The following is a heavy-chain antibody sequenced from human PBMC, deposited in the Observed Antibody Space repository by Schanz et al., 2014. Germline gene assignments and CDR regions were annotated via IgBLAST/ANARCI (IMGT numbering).Heavy chain of an antibody. CDR3: TKDKSQIAVAGHFDL. V-gene: IGHV3-23*04. J-gene: IGHJ4*02. CDR2: ISGRDGST. Sequence: EVQLVESGGGLVQPGGSLRLSCATSGFSFSSYAINWVRQAPGMGLEWVSAISGRDGSTYYADSVKGRFTISRDNSKNTLYLQMNSLRAEDTALYYCTKDKSQIAVAGHFDLWGQGTLVTVSS. D-gene: IGHD6-19*01. CDR1: GFSFSSYA.